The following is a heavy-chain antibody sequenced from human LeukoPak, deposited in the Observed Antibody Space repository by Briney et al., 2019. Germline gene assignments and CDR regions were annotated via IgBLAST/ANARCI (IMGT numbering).Heavy chain of an antibody. J-gene: IGHJ4*02. CDR3: ARDPGLVTAIRRGYYFDY. Sequence: ASVKVSCKASGYTFTGYYMHWVRQAPGQALEWMGWISAYNGNTNYAQKLQGRVTTTTDTSTSTAYMELRSLRSDDTAVYYCARDPGLVTAIRRGYYFDYWGQGTLVTVSS. V-gene: IGHV1-18*04. CDR2: ISAYNGNT. CDR1: GYTFTGYY. D-gene: IGHD2-21*02.